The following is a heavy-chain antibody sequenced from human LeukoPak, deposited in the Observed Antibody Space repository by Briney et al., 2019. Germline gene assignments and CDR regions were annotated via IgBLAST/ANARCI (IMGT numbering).Heavy chain of an antibody. Sequence: GESLKISCQGSGYLFTSYWIAWVRQLPGKGLEWMGIIYPADSDTRYSPSFQGQVTISADKSVSIAYLQWSSLKASDTAMYYCARPNITSYYDSRGYDAFDVWGQGTMVIVSS. CDR2: IYPADSDT. D-gene: IGHD3-22*01. CDR3: ARPNITSYYDSRGYDAFDV. CDR1: GYLFTSYW. J-gene: IGHJ3*01. V-gene: IGHV5-51*01.